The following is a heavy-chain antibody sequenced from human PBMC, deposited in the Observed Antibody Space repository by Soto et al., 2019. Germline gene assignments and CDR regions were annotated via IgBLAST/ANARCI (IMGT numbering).Heavy chain of an antibody. Sequence: SETLSLTCTVSGDSISSGGYYWSRIRQHPGKGLEWIGYIYYNGNTYYNPSLESRVTISVDMSENQFSLKLSSVTAADTAMYYCTSHSPSYYFGMDVWGQGTTVTVSS. CDR2: IYYNGNT. D-gene: IGHD6-13*01. CDR1: GDSISSGGYY. V-gene: IGHV4-31*03. CDR3: TSHSPSYYFGMDV. J-gene: IGHJ6*02.